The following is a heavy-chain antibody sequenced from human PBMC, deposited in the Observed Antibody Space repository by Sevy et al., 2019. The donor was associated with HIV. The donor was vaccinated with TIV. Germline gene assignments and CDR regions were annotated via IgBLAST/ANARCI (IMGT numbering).Heavy chain of an antibody. D-gene: IGHD6-25*01. CDR3: VRGGQRFDY. CDR1: GFTFSSYW. J-gene: IGHJ4*02. V-gene: IGHV3-7*01. Sequence: GGSLRLSCAASGFTFSSYWMSWVRQAPGKGLEWVANIKQDGSERYYVDSVKGRFTISRDNTKNSLYLQMDSLRVEDTAEYYCVRGGQRFDYWGQGTLVTASS. CDR2: IKQDGSER.